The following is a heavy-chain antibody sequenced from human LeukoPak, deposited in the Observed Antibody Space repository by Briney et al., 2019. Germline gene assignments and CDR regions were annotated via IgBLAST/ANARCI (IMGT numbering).Heavy chain of an antibody. J-gene: IGHJ5*02. CDR2: IYYSGST. CDR3: ARRKMGAVAP. D-gene: IGHD6-19*01. V-gene: IGHV4-59*01. Sequence: PSETLSLTCTVSGVSISNYYWSWIRQPPGKGLEWIGYIYYSGSTNYNPSLKSRVTISVDTSKNQFSLKLTSVTAADTAVYYCARRKMGAVAPWGQGTLVTVSS. CDR1: GVSISNYY.